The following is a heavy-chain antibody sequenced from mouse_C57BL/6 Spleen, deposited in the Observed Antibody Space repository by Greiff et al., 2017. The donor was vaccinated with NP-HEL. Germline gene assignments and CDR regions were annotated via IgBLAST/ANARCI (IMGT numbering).Heavy chain of an antibody. CDR2: IYPGDGDT. J-gene: IGHJ4*01. CDR1: GYAFSSSW. CDR3: ARPLLLRDAMDY. V-gene: IGHV1-82*01. D-gene: IGHD1-1*01. Sequence: VQLQQSGPELVKPGASVKISCKASGYAFSSSWMNWVKQRPGKGLEWIGRIYPGDGDTNYNGKFKGKATLTADKSSSTAYMQLSSLTSEDSAVYFCARPLLLRDAMDYWGQGTSVTVSS.